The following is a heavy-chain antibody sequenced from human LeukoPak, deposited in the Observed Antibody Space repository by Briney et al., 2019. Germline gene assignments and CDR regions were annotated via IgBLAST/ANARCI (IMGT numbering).Heavy chain of an antibody. D-gene: IGHD1-1*01. CDR2: IYSGGNT. CDR3: ARDETGTLDY. CDR1: GFTVSNNY. V-gene: IGHV3-66*02. J-gene: IGHJ4*02. Sequence: GGSRRLSCAASGFTVSNNYMSWVRQAPGKGLEWVSVIYSGGNTYYADSVKGRFTISRDNSKNTLYLQMNSLRGEDTAVYYCARDETGTLDYWGQGTLVTVSS.